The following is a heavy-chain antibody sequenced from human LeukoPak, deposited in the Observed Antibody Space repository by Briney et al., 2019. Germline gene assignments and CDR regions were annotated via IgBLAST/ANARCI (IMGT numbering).Heavy chain of an antibody. D-gene: IGHD4-17*01. Sequence: PPETLSLTCTVSGGSISSYYWSWIRQPPGKGLEWIGYIYYSGSTNYNPSLKSRVTISVDTSKNQFSLKLSSVTAADTAVYYCARGDYGDYVFDYWGQGTLVTVSS. J-gene: IGHJ4*02. CDR1: GGSISSYY. CDR2: IYYSGST. CDR3: ARGDYGDYVFDY. V-gene: IGHV4-59*01.